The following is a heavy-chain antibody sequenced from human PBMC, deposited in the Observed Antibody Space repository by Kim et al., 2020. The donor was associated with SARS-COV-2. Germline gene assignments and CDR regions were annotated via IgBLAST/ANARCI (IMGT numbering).Heavy chain of an antibody. Sequence: SETLSLTCTVSGGSISSGGYYWSWIRQHPGKGLEWIGYIYYSGSTYYNPSLKSRVTISVDTSKNQFSLKLSSVTAADTAVYYCARWVAEVGYSGYDHAPYYYYYGMDVWGQGTTVTVSS. CDR3: ARWVAEVGYSGYDHAPYYYYYGMDV. D-gene: IGHD5-12*01. CDR1: GGSISSGGYY. J-gene: IGHJ6*02. V-gene: IGHV4-31*03. CDR2: IYYSGST.